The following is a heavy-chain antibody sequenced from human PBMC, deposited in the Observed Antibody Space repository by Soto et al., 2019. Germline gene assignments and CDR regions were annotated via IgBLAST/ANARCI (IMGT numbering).Heavy chain of an antibody. CDR3: ARETPYYYGMDL. CDR2: ISIGGGTT. CDR1: GFTFRGSW. Sequence: GGSLRLSCAASGFTFRGSWMHWVRQAPGKGLVWVSRISIGGGTTFYADSVKGRFTISRDNAMNTLYLQMNSLRAEDTALYYCARETPYYYGMDLWGQGTTVTVS. J-gene: IGHJ6*02. V-gene: IGHV3-74*01.